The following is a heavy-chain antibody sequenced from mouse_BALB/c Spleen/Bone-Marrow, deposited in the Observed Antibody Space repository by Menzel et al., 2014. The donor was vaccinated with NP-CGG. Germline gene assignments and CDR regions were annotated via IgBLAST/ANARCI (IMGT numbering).Heavy chain of an antibody. V-gene: IGHV14-3*02. J-gene: IGHJ3*01. CDR1: GFNIKDTY. Sequence: EVQLQQSGAELVKPGASVKLSCTASGFNIKDTYMHWVKQRPEQGLEWIGRIDPATGTTKYEPKFQGKATITADISSISAYLQSSSLTYEDTAVYYCASYYYDSSLFAYWGQGTLVTVSA. D-gene: IGHD1-1*01. CDR2: IDPATGTT. CDR3: ASYYYDSSLFAY.